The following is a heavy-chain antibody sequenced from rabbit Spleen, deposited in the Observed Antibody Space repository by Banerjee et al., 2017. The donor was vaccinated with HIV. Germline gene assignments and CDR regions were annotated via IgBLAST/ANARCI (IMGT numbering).Heavy chain of an antibody. CDR1: GFTITSNYH. CDR2: IYGGGSVIT. Sequence: QEQLEESGGGLVKPEESLTLTCTASGFTITSNYHMCWVRQAPGKGLEWIACIYGGGSVITYYASWAKGRFTISKTSSTTVTLQMTSLTVADTANYFCARAPNDVTYAFNLWGPGTLVTVS. J-gene: IGHJ4*01. D-gene: IGHD6-1*01. V-gene: IGHV1S45*01. CDR3: ARAPNDVTYAFNL.